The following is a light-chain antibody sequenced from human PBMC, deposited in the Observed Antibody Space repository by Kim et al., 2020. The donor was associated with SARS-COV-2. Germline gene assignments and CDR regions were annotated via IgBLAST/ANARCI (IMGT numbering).Light chain of an antibody. CDR1: QGIRRD. Sequence: SASVGDRVTITCRASQGIRRDLALYQQKPGKAPKRLIYVASTLDSGVPSRFSGTDSGTEFTLTISSLQPEDSATYFCLQHFDYPRTFGQGTKLEI. J-gene: IGKJ2*01. CDR3: LQHFDYPRT. CDR2: VAS. V-gene: IGKV1-17*01.